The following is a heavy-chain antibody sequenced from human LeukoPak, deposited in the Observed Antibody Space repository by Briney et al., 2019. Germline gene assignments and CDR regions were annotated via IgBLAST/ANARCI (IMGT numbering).Heavy chain of an antibody. V-gene: IGHV3-74*01. CDR1: GFTFSRYW. CDR2: INSDGRST. J-gene: IGHJ4*02. Sequence: GGSLSLSCVASGFTFSRYWMHWVRQAPGKGLVWVSRINSDGRSTNYADSVKGRFSISRDNAENTLYLQMNSLRVEDTAVYYCVRGADTGCSSDSWGQGTLVTVSS. CDR3: VRGADTGCSSDS. D-gene: IGHD2-15*01.